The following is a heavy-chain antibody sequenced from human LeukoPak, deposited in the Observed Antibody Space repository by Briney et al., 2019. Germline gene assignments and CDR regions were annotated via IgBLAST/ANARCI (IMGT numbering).Heavy chain of an antibody. CDR3: AREDTAMESDY. CDR1: GFTFSSYE. V-gene: IGHV3-48*03. D-gene: IGHD5-18*01. CDR2: ISSSGSTI. Sequence: GGSLGLSCAASGFTFSSYEMNWVRQAPGKGLEWVSYISSSGSTIYYADSVKGRFTISRDNAKNSLYLQMNSLRAEDTAVYYCAREDTAMESDYWGQGTLVTVSS. J-gene: IGHJ4*02.